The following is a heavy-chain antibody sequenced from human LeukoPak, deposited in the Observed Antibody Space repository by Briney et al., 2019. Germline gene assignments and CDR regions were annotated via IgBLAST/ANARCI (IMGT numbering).Heavy chain of an antibody. CDR3: ARVGYYYDSSGYYHGGYFDY. CDR2: IKQDGSEK. V-gene: IGHV3-7*01. J-gene: IGHJ4*02. Sequence: GGSLRLSCAASGFTFSSYWMSWVRQAPGKGLEWVANIKQDGSEKYYVDSVKGRFTISRDNAKNSLYLQMNSLRAEDTAVYYCARVGYYYDSSGYYHGGYFDYWGQGTLVTVSS. CDR1: GFTFSSYW. D-gene: IGHD3-22*01.